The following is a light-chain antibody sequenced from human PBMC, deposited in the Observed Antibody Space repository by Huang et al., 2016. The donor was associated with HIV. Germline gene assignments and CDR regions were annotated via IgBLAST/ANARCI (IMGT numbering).Light chain of an antibody. CDR1: RSVNTN. J-gene: IGKJ4*01. CDR3: HQYNNWLLS. CDR2: GSS. V-gene: IGKV3-15*01. Sequence: EIVMTQSPATLSVSPGERVTLFCRANRSVNTNLAWYQQRPGQAPRLLIYGSSTRAPGIPARFSGSGSGTDFSLTISSLQSEDFALYYCHQYNNWLLSFGGGTRVDI.